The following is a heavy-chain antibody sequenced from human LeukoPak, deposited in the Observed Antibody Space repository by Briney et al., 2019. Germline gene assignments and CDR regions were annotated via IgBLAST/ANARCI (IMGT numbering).Heavy chain of an antibody. V-gene: IGHV4-4*03. CDR1: GGSISSSNW. CDR2: IYHSGST. Sequence: PPETLSLTCAVSGGSISSSNWWSWVRQPPGKGLEWIGEIYHSGSTNYNPSLKSRVTISVDKSKNQFSLKLSSVTAADTAVYYCARRTPRHYNWFDPWGQGTLVTVSS. J-gene: IGHJ5*02. CDR3: ARRTPRHYNWFDP. D-gene: IGHD1-1*01.